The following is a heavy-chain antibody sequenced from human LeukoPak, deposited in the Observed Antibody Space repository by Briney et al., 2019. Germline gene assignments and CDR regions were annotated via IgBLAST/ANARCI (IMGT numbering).Heavy chain of an antibody. D-gene: IGHD5-18*01. CDR3: ARGGYNYGYRGTNYMDV. V-gene: IGHV1-18*01. J-gene: IGHJ6*03. Sequence: GASVKVSCKASGYTFTNYGLTWVRQAPRQGLEWMGWITTYNGNTSYAQNLQGRVTMTTDTSTSTAYMELRGLRYDDTAVYYCARGGYNYGYRGTNYMDVWGKGTTVTVSS. CDR1: GYTFTNYG. CDR2: ITTYNGNT.